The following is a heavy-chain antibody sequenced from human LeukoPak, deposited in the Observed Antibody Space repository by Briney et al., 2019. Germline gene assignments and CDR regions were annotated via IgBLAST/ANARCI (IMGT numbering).Heavy chain of an antibody. CDR2: INPNSGGT. CDR3: ARDSPYYYGMDV. V-gene: IGHV1-2*02. J-gene: IGHJ6*02. CDR1: GYTFTGYY. Sequence: ASVKVSCKASGYTFTGYYMHWVRQAPGQGLEWMGWINPNSGGTNYAQKFQGRVTMTRGTSISTAYMELSRLRSDDTAVYYCARDSPYYYGMDVWGQGTTVTVSS.